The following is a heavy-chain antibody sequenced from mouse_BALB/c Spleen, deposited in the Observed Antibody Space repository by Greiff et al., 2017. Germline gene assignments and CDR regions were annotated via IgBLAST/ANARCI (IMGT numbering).Heavy chain of an antibody. CDR3: ASEGYYYGSRGGYFDV. J-gene: IGHJ1*01. CDR1: GFTFSSYG. V-gene: IGHV5-6-3*01. Sequence: VQLKQSGGGLVQPGGSLKLSCAASGFTFSSYGMSWVRQTPDKRLELVATINSNGGSTYYPDSVKGRFTIARDNAKNTLYLQMSSLKSEDTAMYSCASEGYYYGSRGGYFDVWGAGTTVTVSS. D-gene: IGHD1-1*01. CDR2: INSNGGST.